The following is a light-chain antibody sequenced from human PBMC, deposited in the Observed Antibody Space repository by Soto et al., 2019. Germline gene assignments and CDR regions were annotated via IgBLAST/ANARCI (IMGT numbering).Light chain of an antibody. CDR3: QQYKDWPPYT. Sequence: EIVMTQSPDTVSVSPGETVSLSCRASQSITTELAWYQHRPGQPPRLLIYGASTRATGVPARFSGSGSGTEFTLTVDSLQSEDFAVYSCQQYKDWPPYTFGQGTKVEIK. CDR1: QSITTE. J-gene: IGKJ2*01. V-gene: IGKV3-15*01. CDR2: GAS.